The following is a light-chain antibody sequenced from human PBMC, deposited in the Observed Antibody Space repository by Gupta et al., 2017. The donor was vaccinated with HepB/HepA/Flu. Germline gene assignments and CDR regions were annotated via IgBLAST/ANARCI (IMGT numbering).Light chain of an antibody. CDR2: SNN. V-gene: IGLV1-44*01. J-gene: IGLJ3*02. CDR1: SSTIGSNT. Sequence: QSLLTQPPSASGTPGQRVTISCSGSSSTIGSNTVHWYQQLPGTAPKLLIYSNNQRPSGVPDRFSGSKSGTSASLAISGLQSGDEADYYCAAWDDSLNAGFGGGTKLTVL. CDR3: AAWDDSLNAG.